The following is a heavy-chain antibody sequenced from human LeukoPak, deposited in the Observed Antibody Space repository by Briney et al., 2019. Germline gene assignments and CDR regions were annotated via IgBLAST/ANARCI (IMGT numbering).Heavy chain of an antibody. CDR2: INHSGST. CDR1: GGSFSGYY. D-gene: IGHD2-15*01. CDR3: ARGVEEYFDY. J-gene: IGHJ4*02. Sequence: PSETLSLTCAVYGGSFSGYYWSWIRQPPGKGLEWIGEINHSGSTNYNPSLKSRVTISVDTSKNQLSLKLSSVTAADTAVYYCARGVEEYFDYWGQGTLVTVSS. V-gene: IGHV4-34*01.